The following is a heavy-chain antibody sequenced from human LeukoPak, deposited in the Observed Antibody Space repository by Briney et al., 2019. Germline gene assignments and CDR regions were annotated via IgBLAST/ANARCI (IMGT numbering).Heavy chain of an antibody. D-gene: IGHD5-24*01. CDR1: GFTFDDYA. CDR2: ISWNSGNI. J-gene: IGHJ4*02. CDR3: ARPSPPGDGYNPCDY. Sequence: GGSLRLSCVASGFTFDDYAMHWVRQAPGKGLEWVSSISWNSGNIGYADSVKGRFTISRDNSKNTVYLQMNSLRTEDTAVYYCARPSPPGDGYNPCDYWGPGALVIVSS. V-gene: IGHV3-9*01.